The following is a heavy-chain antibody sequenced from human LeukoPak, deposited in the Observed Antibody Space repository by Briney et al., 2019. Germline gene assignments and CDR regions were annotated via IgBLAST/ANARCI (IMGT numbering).Heavy chain of an antibody. CDR2: IGTAGDT. V-gene: IGHV3-13*04. Sequence: GGSLRLSCAASGFTFSSYDMHWVRQATGKGLEWVSAIGTAGDTYYPGSVKGRFTISRENAKNSLYLQMNSLRAGDTAVYYCARETGDVLLGAFDIWGQGTMVTVSS. CDR3: ARETGDVLLGAFDI. J-gene: IGHJ3*02. D-gene: IGHD3-10*01. CDR1: GFTFSSYD.